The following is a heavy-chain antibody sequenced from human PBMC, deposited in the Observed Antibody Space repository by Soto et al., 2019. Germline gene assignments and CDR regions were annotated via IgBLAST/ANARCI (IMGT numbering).Heavy chain of an antibody. Sequence: QAHLEQSGAEVKRPGASVKVSCKASGYTFSDFDINWLRQASGQGPEWMGWMNAKSGDTFFAQRFQGKFNITWDTSLSTAYMEVGSLTSDDTAMYYCARGNPFNYSGFDFWGQGTTVAVSS. V-gene: IGHV1-8*01. CDR1: GYTFSDFD. CDR3: ARGNPFNYSGFDF. D-gene: IGHD2-15*01. J-gene: IGHJ6*02. CDR2: MNAKSGDT.